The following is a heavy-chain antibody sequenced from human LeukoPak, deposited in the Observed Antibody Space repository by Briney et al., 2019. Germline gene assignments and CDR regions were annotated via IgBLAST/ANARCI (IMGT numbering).Heavy chain of an antibody. CDR3: ARVSSIVVAVAFDY. J-gene: IGHJ4*02. D-gene: IGHD3-22*01. V-gene: IGHV3-11*04. CDR1: GFTFSDYY. Sequence: GGSLRLSCAASGFTFSDYYMSWIRQAPGKGLEWVSYISSSGSTIYYADSVKGRFTISRDNAKNSLYLQMNSLRAEDTAVCYCARVSSIVVAVAFDYWGQGTLVTVSS. CDR2: ISSSGSTI.